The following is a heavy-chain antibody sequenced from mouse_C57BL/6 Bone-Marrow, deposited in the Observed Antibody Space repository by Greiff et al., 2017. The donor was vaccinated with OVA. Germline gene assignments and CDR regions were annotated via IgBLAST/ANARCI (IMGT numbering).Heavy chain of an antibody. V-gene: IGHV1-61*01. J-gene: IGHJ3*01. D-gene: IGHD3-1*01. CDR3: ARSGDGGAWFAY. CDR1: GYTFTSYW. Sequence: VQLQQPGAELVRPGSSVKLSCKASGYTFTSYWMDWVKQRPGQGLEWIGNIYPSDSETHYNQKFKDKATLTVDKSSSTAYMQLSSLTSEDSAVYYCARSGDGGAWFAYWGQGTLVTVSA. CDR2: IYPSDSET.